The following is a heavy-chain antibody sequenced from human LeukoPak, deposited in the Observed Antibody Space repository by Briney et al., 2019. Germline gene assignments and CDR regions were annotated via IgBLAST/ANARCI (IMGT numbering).Heavy chain of an antibody. J-gene: IGHJ4*02. CDR1: GGSISSYY. V-gene: IGHV4-59*01. D-gene: IGHD5-24*01. CDR3: ARSSGMATIEVFDY. Sequence: SETLSLTCTVSGGSISSYYWSWIRQPPGKGLEWIGYIYYSGSTNYNPSLKSRVTISVDTSKNQFSLKLSSVTAADTAVYYCARSSGMATIEVFDYWGQGTLVTVSS. CDR2: IYYSGST.